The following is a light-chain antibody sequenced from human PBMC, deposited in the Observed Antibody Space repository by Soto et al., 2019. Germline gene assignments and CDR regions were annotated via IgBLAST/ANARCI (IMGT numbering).Light chain of an antibody. CDR1: SSDVGGYNY. J-gene: IGLJ1*01. CDR2: EVS. Sequence: LAQPASASGSPGQSITISCTGTSSDVGGYNYVSWYQQHPGKAPKLMIYEVSNRPSGVSNRFSGSKSGNTASLTISGLQAEDEADYYCSSYTSSSTLYVFGTGTKVTVL. CDR3: SSYTSSSTLYV. V-gene: IGLV2-14*01.